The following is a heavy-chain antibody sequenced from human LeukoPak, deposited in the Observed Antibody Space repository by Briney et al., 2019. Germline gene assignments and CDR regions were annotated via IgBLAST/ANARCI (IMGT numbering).Heavy chain of an antibody. CDR1: GYTFTSYA. CDR3: ARCKGVPAAVIDY. Sequence: EASVKVSCKASGYTFTSYAMHWVRQAPGQRLEWMGWINAGNGNTKYSQEFQGRVTITRDTSASTAYMELSSLRSEDMAVYYCARCKGVPAAVIDYWGQGTLVTVSS. CDR2: INAGNGNT. J-gene: IGHJ4*02. D-gene: IGHD2-2*01. V-gene: IGHV1-3*03.